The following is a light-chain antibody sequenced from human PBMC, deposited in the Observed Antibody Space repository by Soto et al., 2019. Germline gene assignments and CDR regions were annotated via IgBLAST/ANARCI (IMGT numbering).Light chain of an antibody. V-gene: IGLV1-40*01. J-gene: IGLJ2*01. CDR1: SSNIGAGYD. CDR3: QSYDSSLSGVI. CDR2: GNS. Sequence: QSVLTQPPSVSGVPGQRVTISCTGGSSNIGAGYDVEWYQQLPGTAPKVLIYGNSDRPSGVPDRFSGSKSGTSASLAITGLQADDEADYYCQSYDSSLSGVIFGGGTKLTVL.